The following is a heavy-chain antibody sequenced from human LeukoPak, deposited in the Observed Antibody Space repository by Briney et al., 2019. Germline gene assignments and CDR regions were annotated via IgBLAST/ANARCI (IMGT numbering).Heavy chain of an antibody. CDR3: ASDSPYYGMDV. CDR2: INSDGSAT. Sequence: PGGSLRLSCAASGFPISSYWMHWVRQVPGKGLLWVSRINSDGSATIYADSVRGRFTISRDNAKNTLYLQMSGLRVEDTAVYHCASDSPYYGMDVWGQGTTVTVSS. CDR1: GFPISSYW. V-gene: IGHV3-74*01. J-gene: IGHJ6*02.